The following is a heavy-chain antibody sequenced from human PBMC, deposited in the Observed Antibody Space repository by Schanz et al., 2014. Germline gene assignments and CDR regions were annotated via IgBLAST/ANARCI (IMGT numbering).Heavy chain of an antibody. V-gene: IGHV3-23*01. CDR3: AKDLISGWSGFDY. CDR1: GFTFSTYA. CDR2: ITTGGNT. D-gene: IGHD6-19*01. J-gene: IGHJ4*02. Sequence: VQLLQSGGALVQPGGSLRLSCSASGFTFSTYAMSWARQTPGKGLEWVSSITTGGNTYYRDSVKGRFIVSRDNSKNTLYLQMNSLRAEDTAVYYCAKDLISGWSGFDYWGQGTLVTVSA.